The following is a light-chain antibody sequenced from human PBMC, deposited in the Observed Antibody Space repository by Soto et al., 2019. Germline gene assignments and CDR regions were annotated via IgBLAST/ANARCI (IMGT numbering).Light chain of an antibody. CDR3: QQRSNWPPIT. CDR2: DAS. Sequence: EIVLTQSPATLSXSXXXXXXXXXXXSQSVKTFLVWYQHRSGQAPRVLIYDASHRASGIPARFSGSGSGTDFTLTISSLEPEDAALYYCQQRSNWPPITFGQGTRLEI. V-gene: IGKV3-11*01. J-gene: IGKJ5*01. CDR1: QSVKTF.